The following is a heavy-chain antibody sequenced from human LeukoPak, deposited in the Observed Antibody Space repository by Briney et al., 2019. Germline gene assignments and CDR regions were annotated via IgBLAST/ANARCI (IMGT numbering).Heavy chain of an antibody. Sequence: SETLSLTCTVSGGSISSSSYYWGWIRQPPGKGLEWIGSIYYSGSTYYNPSLKSRVTISVDTSKNQFSLKLSSVTAADTAVYYCASHSTKRWLQFPYYFDYWGQETLVTVSP. J-gene: IGHJ4*02. CDR2: IYYSGST. D-gene: IGHD5-24*01. V-gene: IGHV4-39*01. CDR3: ASHSTKRWLQFPYYFDY. CDR1: GGSISSSSYY.